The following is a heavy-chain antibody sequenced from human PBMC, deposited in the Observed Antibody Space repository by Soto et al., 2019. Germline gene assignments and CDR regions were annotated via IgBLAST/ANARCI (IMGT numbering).Heavy chain of an antibody. V-gene: IGHV3-23*01. CDR2: ISGSGGST. CDR3: AKGYCSGGSCRSDAFDI. J-gene: IGHJ3*02. CDR1: GFTFSSYA. D-gene: IGHD2-15*01. Sequence: GGSLRLCCAASGFTFSSYAISGVRQAPGKWLEWVSAISGSGGSTYYADSVKGRFTISRDNSKNTLYLQMNSLRAEDTAVYSCAKGYCSGGSCRSDAFDIWGQGTMVTVSS.